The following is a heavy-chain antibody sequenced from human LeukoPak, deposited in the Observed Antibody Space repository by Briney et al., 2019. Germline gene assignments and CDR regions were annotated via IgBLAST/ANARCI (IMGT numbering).Heavy chain of an antibody. CDR3: ARPFIWFGEFDAFDI. CDR1: GYTFTGYY. CDR2: INPNSGGT. J-gene: IGHJ3*02. V-gene: IGHV1-2*04. D-gene: IGHD3-10*01. Sequence: ASVKISCKASGYTFTGYYMHWVRQAPGQGLEWMGWINPNSGGTNYAQKFQGWVTMTRDTSISTAYMELSRLRSDDTAVYYCARPFIWFGEFDAFDIWGQGTMVTVSS.